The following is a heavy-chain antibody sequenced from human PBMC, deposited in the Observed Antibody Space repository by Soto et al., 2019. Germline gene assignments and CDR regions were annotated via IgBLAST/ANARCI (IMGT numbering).Heavy chain of an antibody. CDR3: ARGIPTAMVTGNYYYYYYMDV. V-gene: IGHV1-2*04. Sequence: ASVKVSCKASGYTFTGYYMHWVRQAPGQGLEWMGWINPNSGGTNYAQKFQGWVTVTRDTSISTAYMELSRLRSDDTAVYYCARGIPTAMVTGNYYYYYYMDVWGKGTTVTVSS. J-gene: IGHJ6*03. CDR2: INPNSGGT. D-gene: IGHD5-18*01. CDR1: GYTFTGYY.